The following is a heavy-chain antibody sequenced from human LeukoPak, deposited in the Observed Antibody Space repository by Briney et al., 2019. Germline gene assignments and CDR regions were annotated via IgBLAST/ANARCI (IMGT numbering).Heavy chain of an antibody. D-gene: IGHD3-16*02. CDR2: IKQDGSDK. CDR1: GFTFSAYW. J-gene: IGHJ6*02. CDR3: TRDYRGKDV. V-gene: IGHV3-7*01. Sequence: TGGSLRLSCAASGFTFSAYWMSWVRQAPGKGLEWVANIKQDGSDKFYADSMKGRFTISRDNAKNSVYLQMDSLRVEDTAVYYRTRDYRGKDVWGRGTTVTVSS.